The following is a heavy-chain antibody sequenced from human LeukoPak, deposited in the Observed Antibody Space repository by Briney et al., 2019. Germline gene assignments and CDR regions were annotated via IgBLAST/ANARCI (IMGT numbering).Heavy chain of an antibody. J-gene: IGHJ4*02. V-gene: IGHV3-30*03. CDR2: ISYDGSNK. D-gene: IGHD1-14*01. CDR3: ATTRFLDY. CDR1: GFTFSSYG. Sequence: GGSLRLSCAASGFTFSSYGMHWVRQAPGKGLEWVAVISYDGSNKYYADSVKGRFTISRDNSKNTLYLQMNSLRAEDTAVYYCATTRFLDYWGQGTLVTVSS.